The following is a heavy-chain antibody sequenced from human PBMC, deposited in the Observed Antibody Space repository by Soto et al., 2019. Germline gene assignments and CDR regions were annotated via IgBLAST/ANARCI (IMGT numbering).Heavy chain of an antibody. D-gene: IGHD6-19*01. CDR1: GADINTYS. Sequence: SETLSLTCSVSGADINTYSWTWIRQPAGKGLEWIGRIYTSASINYNPSLRGRVTLSVVTSTNQVSLKLASVTAADTAVYYCARDREAGYNFYYGMDVWGQGTTVTVSS. V-gene: IGHV4-4*07. CDR2: IYTSASI. CDR3: ARDREAGYNFYYGMDV. J-gene: IGHJ6*02.